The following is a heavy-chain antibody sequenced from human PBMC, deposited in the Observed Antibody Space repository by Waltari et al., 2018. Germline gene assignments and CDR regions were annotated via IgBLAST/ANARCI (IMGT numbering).Heavy chain of an antibody. Sequence: EVQLVESGGGLVQPGGSLRLSCDVSGFTFSSSWMHWVRQAPGKGLVWASRIRADGDYTSYADSVKGRFTISRDNAKSTLYLKMNSLTAEDTAIYYCSTYTDVTFGDHWGQGALVTVSS. V-gene: IGHV3-74*01. CDR1: GFTFSSSW. CDR2: IRADGDYT. J-gene: IGHJ4*02. CDR3: STYTDVTFGDH. D-gene: IGHD3-10*01.